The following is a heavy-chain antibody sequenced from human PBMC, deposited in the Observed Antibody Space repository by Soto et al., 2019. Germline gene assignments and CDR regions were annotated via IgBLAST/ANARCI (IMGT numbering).Heavy chain of an antibody. Sequence: PSETLSLTCTVSGGSINNSYCSWIRQPAGKGLEWIGRIYSSGTTDYNPSLKSRVTMSVDTSKTQCFLKLNSVTAADTAVYYCARAIRGAWFDPWGQGALVTV. CDR1: GGSINNSY. CDR3: ARAIRGAWFDP. J-gene: IGHJ5*02. CDR2: IYSSGTT. V-gene: IGHV4-4*07. D-gene: IGHD1-26*01.